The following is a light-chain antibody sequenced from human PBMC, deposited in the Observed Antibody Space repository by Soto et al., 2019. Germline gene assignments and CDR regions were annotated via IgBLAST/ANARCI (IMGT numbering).Light chain of an antibody. CDR1: QGRLHSDGNTY. Sequence: IESTPTPLSCRVALGRSSSICCRASQGRLHSDGNTYLSWFRQRPGQPPRLLIYELSDRFSGVPDRFSGSGSGTDFTLTISRVEAEDVGIYYCMQATQSHWTFGQGTKV. J-gene: IGKJ1*01. V-gene: IGKV2-24*01. CDR3: MQATQSHWT. CDR2: ELS.